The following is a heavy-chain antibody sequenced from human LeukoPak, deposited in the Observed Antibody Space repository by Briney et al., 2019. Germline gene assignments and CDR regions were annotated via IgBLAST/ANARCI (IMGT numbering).Heavy chain of an antibody. J-gene: IGHJ4*02. CDR3: AREIWTEAAAGF. V-gene: IGHV3-74*01. CDR1: GFTFSRYW. Sequence: PGGSLRLSCAASGFTFSRYWMHWVRQAPGKGLVWVSRMNSDGSTTSYADSVKGRFTISRDNAKNSLYLQMNSLRAEDTAVYYCAREIWTEAAAGFWGQGTLVTVSS. CDR2: MNSDGSTT. D-gene: IGHD6-13*01.